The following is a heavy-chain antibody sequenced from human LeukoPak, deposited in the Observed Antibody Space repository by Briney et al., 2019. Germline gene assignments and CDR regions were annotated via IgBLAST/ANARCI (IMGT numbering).Heavy chain of an antibody. CDR3: ARGHDYGDYEGGY. D-gene: IGHD4-17*01. V-gene: IGHV3-21*01. CDR1: GFTFSSYS. CDR2: ISSSSSYI. Sequence: GGSLRLSCAASGFTFSSYSMNWVRQAPGKGLEWVSSISSSSSYIYYADSVKGRFTISRDNAKNSLYLQMNSLRAEDTAVYYCARGHDYGDYEGGYWGQGTLVTVSS. J-gene: IGHJ4*02.